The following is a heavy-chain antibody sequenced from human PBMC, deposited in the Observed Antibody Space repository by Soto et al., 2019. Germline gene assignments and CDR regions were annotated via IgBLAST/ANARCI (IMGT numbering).Heavy chain of an antibody. CDR2: INAGNGNT. D-gene: IGHD3-10*01. J-gene: IGHJ4*02. V-gene: IGHV1-3*01. CDR3: ARGGYYDSGSYYNEFDY. Sequence: ASVKVSCKASGYTFTSYAMHWVRQAPGQRLEWMGWINAGNGNTKYSQKFQGRVTITRDTSASTAYMELSSLRSEDTAVYYCARGGYYDSGSYYNEFDYWGQGTLVTVSS. CDR1: GYTFTSYA.